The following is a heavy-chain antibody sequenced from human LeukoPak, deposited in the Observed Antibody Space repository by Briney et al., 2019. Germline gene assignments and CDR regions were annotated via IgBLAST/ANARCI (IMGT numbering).Heavy chain of an antibody. V-gene: IGHV4-59*01. CDR1: GGSISSYY. CDR2: IYYSGST. J-gene: IGHJ6*03. D-gene: IGHD6-6*01. CDR3: ARQVGYSSSQDYYMDV. Sequence: PSETLSLXCTVSGGSISSYYWSWIRQPPGKGLEWIGYIYYSGSTNYNPSLKSRVTISVDTSKNQFSLKLSSVTAADTAVYYCARQVGYSSSQDYYMDVWGKGTTVTVSS.